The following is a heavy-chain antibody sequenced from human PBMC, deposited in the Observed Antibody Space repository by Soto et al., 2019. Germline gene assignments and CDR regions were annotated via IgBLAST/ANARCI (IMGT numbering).Heavy chain of an antibody. CDR3: VRLIGNSWLDS. CDR2: TYYRSKWYY. Sequence: VQLQQSGPGLVKPSQTLSLTCAISGDSVSSNHATWDWIRQSPSRGLEWLGRTYYRSKWYYDYPLSAKSRITISPHTSNIQLSLQLNSVPPDDTAVYYCVRLIGNSWLDSWGQGTLVTVSS. D-gene: IGHD3-16*01. J-gene: IGHJ5*01. V-gene: IGHV6-1*01. CDR1: GDSVSSNHAT.